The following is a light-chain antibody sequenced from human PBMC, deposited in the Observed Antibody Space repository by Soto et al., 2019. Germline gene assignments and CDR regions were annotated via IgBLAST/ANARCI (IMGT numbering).Light chain of an antibody. V-gene: IGLV1-40*01. J-gene: IGLJ1*01. CDR3: QSYDSSLSAHYV. CDR1: SSNIGANYD. CDR2: GNS. Sequence: QSALTQPPSVSGAPGQGVTISCTGSSSNIGANYDVHWYQQLPGTAPKLLIYGNSNRPSGVPDRFSGSKSGTSASLAITGLQAEDEADYYCQSYDSSLSAHYVFGTGTKVTVL.